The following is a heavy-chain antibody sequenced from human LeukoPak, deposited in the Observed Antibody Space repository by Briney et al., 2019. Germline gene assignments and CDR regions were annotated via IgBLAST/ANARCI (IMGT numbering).Heavy chain of an antibody. CDR2: ISSSSSYI. CDR1: GFTFSSYS. V-gene: IGHV3-21*01. Sequence: GGSLRLSCAASGFTFSSYSMNWVRQAPGKGLEWVSSISSSSSYIYYADSVKGRSTISRDNAKNSLYLQMNSLRAEDTAVYYCAIDVGYTSPKWFDPWGQGTLVTVSS. D-gene: IGHD2-15*01. CDR3: AIDVGYTSPKWFDP. J-gene: IGHJ5*02.